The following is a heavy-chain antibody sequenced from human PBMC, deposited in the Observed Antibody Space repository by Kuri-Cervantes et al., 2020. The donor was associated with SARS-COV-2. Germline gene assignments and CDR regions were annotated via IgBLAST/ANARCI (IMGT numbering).Heavy chain of an antibody. CDR1: GFTFSSYW. Sequence: GKSLKISCAASGFTFSSYWMSWVRQAPGKGLEWVANIKQVGREKYSVDSVKGRFTISRDNAKNSLYLQMHSLRAEDTAVYYCAGENFDWLLRGNYYYMDVWGKGTTVTVSS. D-gene: IGHD3-9*01. V-gene: IGHV3-7*01. CDR3: AGENFDWLLRGNYYYMDV. J-gene: IGHJ6*03. CDR2: IKQVGREK.